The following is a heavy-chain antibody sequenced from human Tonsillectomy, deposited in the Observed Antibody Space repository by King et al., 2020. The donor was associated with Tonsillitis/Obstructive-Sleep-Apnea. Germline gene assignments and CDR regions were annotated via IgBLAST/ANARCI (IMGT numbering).Heavy chain of an antibody. CDR1: GFTFSSYG. D-gene: IGHD4-17*01. V-gene: IGHV3-33*01. Sequence: VQLVESGGGVVQPGRSLRLSCAASGFTFSSYGMHWVRQAPGKGLEWVAVIWYDGSNKYYADSVKGRFTISRDNSKNTLYLQMNSLRAEDTAVYYCARDRTHGDPFDYWGQGTLVTVSS. CDR2: IWYDGSNK. J-gene: IGHJ4*02. CDR3: ARDRTHGDPFDY.